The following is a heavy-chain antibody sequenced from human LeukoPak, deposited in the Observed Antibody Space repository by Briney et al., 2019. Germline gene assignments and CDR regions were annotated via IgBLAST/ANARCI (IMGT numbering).Heavy chain of an antibody. V-gene: IGHV4-59*01. D-gene: IGHD2-15*01. J-gene: IGHJ5*02. CDR2: IYYSGST. CDR1: GGSISSYY. Sequence: SETPSLTCTVSGGSISSYYWSWIRQPPGKGLEWIGYIYYSGSTSYNPSLKSRVTISVDTSKNQFSLKLSSVTAADTAVYYCARVVGRKGWFDPWGQGTLVTVSS. CDR3: ARVVGRKGWFDP.